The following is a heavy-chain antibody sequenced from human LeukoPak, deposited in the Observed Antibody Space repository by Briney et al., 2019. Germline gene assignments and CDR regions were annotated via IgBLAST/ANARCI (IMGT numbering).Heavy chain of an antibody. CDR2: IRSKANSYAT. CDR1: GFTFSGSA. J-gene: IGHJ4*02. D-gene: IGHD6-6*01. Sequence: PGGSLRLSCAASGFTFSGSAMHWVRQASGKGLEWVGRIRSKANSYATAYAASVKGRFTISRDDSKNTAYLQMNSLKTEDTAVYYCTRLGYGSSSRADYWGQGTLVTVSS. CDR3: TRLGYGSSSRADY. V-gene: IGHV3-73*01.